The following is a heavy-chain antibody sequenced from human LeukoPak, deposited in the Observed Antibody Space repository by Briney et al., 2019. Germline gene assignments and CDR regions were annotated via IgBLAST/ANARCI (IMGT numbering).Heavy chain of an antibody. CDR2: IYSGGST. CDR1: GFTVSSNY. CDR3: ARGGYYDSGPFDY. V-gene: IGHV3-53*04. Sequence: GGSLRLSCAASGFTVSSNYMSWVRQAPGKGLEWVSVIYSGGSTYYADSVKGRFTISRHNSKNTLYLQMNSLRAEDTAVYYCARGGYYDSGPFDYWGQGTLVTVSS. D-gene: IGHD3-22*01. J-gene: IGHJ4*02.